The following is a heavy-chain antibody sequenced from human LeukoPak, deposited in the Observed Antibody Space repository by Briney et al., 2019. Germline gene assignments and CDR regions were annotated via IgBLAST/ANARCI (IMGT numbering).Heavy chain of an antibody. CDR2: ISSSGSTI. J-gene: IGHJ5*02. Sequence: PGGSLRLSCAASGFTFSSYEMNWVRQAPGKGLEWVSYISSSGSTIYYADSVKGRFTISRDNAKNSLYLQMNSLRAEDTAVYYCARGVDYYQFFDPWGQGTLVTVSS. CDR1: GFTFSSYE. CDR3: ARGVDYYQFFDP. D-gene: IGHD3-10*01. V-gene: IGHV3-48*03.